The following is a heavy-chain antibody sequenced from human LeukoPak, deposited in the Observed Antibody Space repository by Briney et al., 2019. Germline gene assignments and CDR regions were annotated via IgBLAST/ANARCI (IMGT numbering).Heavy chain of an antibody. V-gene: IGHV3-33*06. CDR2: IWYDGSNK. D-gene: IGHD6-19*01. CDR3: AKEGSSGWYFDYYYYMDV. CDR1: GFTFSSYG. Sequence: GRSLRLSCAASGFTFSSYGMHWVRQAPGKGLEWVAVIWYDGSNKYYADSVKGRFTISRDNSKNTLYLQMNSLRAEDTAVYYCAKEGSSGWYFDYYYYMDVWGKGTTVTVPS. J-gene: IGHJ6*03.